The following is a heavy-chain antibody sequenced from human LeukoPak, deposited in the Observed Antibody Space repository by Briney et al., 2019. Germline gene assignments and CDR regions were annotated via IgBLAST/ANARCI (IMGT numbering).Heavy chain of an antibody. CDR1: GGSISSYY. J-gene: IGHJ2*01. CDR3: ARVRLRLKPTVSGLWYFDL. D-gene: IGHD3-16*01. CDR2: IYYSGST. Sequence: SETLSLTCTVSGGSISSYYCSWIRQPPGKGLEWIGYIYYSGSTNYNPSLKSRVTISVDTSKNQFSLKLSSVTAADTAVYYCARVRLRLKPTVSGLWYFDLWGRGTLVTVSS. V-gene: IGHV4-59*08.